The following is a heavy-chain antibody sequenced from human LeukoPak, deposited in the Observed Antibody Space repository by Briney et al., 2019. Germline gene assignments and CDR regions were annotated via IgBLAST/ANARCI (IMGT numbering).Heavy chain of an antibody. J-gene: IGHJ3*02. V-gene: IGHV1-8*03. D-gene: IGHD3-3*01. Sequence: ASVKVSCKASGYTFTGYYTHWVRQAPGQGLERMGWISAYNGNTNYAQKFQGRVTITRNTSISTAYMELSSLRSEDTAVYYCARGPSIYDFWSGYSHDAFDIWGQGTMVTVSS. CDR1: GYTFTGYY. CDR2: ISAYNGNT. CDR3: ARGPSIYDFWSGYSHDAFDI.